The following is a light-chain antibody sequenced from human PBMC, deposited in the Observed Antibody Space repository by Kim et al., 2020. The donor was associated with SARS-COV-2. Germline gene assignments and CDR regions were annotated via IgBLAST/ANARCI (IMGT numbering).Light chain of an antibody. CDR3: QQRSNWPIT. J-gene: IGKJ5*01. CDR2: DTS. Sequence: LSPGERAPPSCRASQRVGSYLGWYQQKPGQAPRLLIYDTSNRATGFPARFSGSGSGTDFTLTINSLEPEDFAVYYCQQRSNWPITFGQGTRLEIK. CDR1: QRVGSY. V-gene: IGKV3-11*01.